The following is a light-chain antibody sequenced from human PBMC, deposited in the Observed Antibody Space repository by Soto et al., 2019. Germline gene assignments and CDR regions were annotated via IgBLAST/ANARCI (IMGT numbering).Light chain of an antibody. V-gene: IGKV3-20*01. J-gene: IGKJ1*01. CDR1: QSVSSDY. CDR3: QAYADSET. CDR2: GAS. Sequence: EIVLTQSPDTLSLSPGERATLSCRASQSVSSDYLAWYQQKPGQAPRLLIYGASNRATGVPDRFSGSGSGTDFTLTISSLEPEDFAVYYCQAYADSETFGPGTKVDIK.